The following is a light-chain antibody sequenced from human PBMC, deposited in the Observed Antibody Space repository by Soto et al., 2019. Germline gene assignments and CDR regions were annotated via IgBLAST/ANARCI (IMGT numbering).Light chain of an antibody. J-gene: IGKJ1*01. Sequence: EIVMTQSPATLSVSPGERATLSCRASQSVRSNLAWYQQKPGQAPRLLIYDASTRATGIPARFSGSGSGTEFILTISSLQSEDFAFYYCQQYDNWPPWTFGQGTKVEIK. CDR3: QQYDNWPPWT. V-gene: IGKV3-15*01. CDR2: DAS. CDR1: QSVRSN.